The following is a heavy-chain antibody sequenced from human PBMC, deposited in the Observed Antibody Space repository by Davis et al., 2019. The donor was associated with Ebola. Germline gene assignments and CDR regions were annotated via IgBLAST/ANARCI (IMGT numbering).Heavy chain of an antibody. D-gene: IGHD6-19*01. Sequence: GGSLRLSCAASGFTFSSYGMHWVRQAPGKGLEWVAVISYDGSNKYYADSVKGRFTISRDNAKNSLYLQMNSLRAEDTAVYYCARAGPYSSGWYVWFDPWGQGTLVTVSS. V-gene: IGHV3-30*03. CDR1: GFTFSSYG. J-gene: IGHJ5*02. CDR2: ISYDGSNK. CDR3: ARAGPYSSGWYVWFDP.